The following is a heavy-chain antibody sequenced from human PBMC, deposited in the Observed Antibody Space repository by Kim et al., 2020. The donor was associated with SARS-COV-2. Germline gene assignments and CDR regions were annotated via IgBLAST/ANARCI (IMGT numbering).Heavy chain of an antibody. J-gene: IGHJ4*02. V-gene: IGHV4-38-2*02. CDR2: IYHSGST. CDR1: GYSISSGYY. Sequence: SETLSLTCTVSGYSISSGYYWGWIRQPPGKGLEWIGSIYHSGSTYYNPSLKSRVTISVDTSKNQFSLKLSSVTAADTAVYYCARVAVGVTMVRGVINYFDYWGQGTLVTVSS. CDR3: ARVAVGVTMVRGVINYFDY. D-gene: IGHD3-10*01.